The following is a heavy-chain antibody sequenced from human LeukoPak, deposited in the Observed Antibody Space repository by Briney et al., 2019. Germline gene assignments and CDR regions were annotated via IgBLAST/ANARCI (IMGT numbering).Heavy chain of an antibody. Sequence: GGSLRLSCAASGFSVSDSYMSWVRQALGKGLEWVSILYSGGDTYYSASVRGRFTISRDNSKNTLYLQMNTLSAADTAVYFCARGENYYFHTDVWGKGATVTVSS. CDR3: ARGENYYFHTDV. CDR1: GFSVSDSY. CDR2: LYSGGDT. V-gene: IGHV3-66*02. J-gene: IGHJ6*03. D-gene: IGHD2/OR15-2a*01.